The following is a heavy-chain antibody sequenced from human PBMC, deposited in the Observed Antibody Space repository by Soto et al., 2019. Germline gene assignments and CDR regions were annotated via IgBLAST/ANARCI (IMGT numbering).Heavy chain of an antibody. CDR2: ISYSGST. Sequence: SETLSLTCSVSGGSISSSFWSWIRQPPGKELEWIAYISYSGSTTYNPSLKSRITLSVDTSKNQFSLRVASVTAADTAVYYCARGHRAMEYYYYYGMDVWGQGTTVTVSS. V-gene: IGHV4-59*01. J-gene: IGHJ6*02. CDR1: GGSISSSF. D-gene: IGHD5-18*01. CDR3: ARGHRAMEYYYYYGMDV.